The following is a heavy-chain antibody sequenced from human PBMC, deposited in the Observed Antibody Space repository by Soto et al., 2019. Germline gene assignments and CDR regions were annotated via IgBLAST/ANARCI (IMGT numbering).Heavy chain of an antibody. Sequence: QVQLQESGPGLVKPSETLSLTCTVSGGSVSSGSYYWSWIRQPPGKGLEWIGYIYYSGSTNYNPSLQRHVTISVDTSKNQFSLKLSSVTAADTAVYYCARGRDYGGIPYYFAYWGQGTLVTVSS. D-gene: IGHD4-17*01. CDR3: ARGRDYGGIPYYFAY. J-gene: IGHJ4*02. V-gene: IGHV4-61*01. CDR2: IYYSGST. CDR1: GGSVSSGSYY.